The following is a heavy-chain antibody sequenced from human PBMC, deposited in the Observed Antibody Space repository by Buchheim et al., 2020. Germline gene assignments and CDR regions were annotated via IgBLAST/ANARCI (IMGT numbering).Heavy chain of an antibody. J-gene: IGHJ6*02. V-gene: IGHV3-72*01. D-gene: IGHD1-26*01. Sequence: EVQLVESGGGLVQPGGSLRLSCAASGFTFSDHYMDWVRQAPGKGLEWVGRTRNKANSYTTEYAASVKGRFTISRDDSKNSLYLQMNSLKTEDTAVYYCATSQVGATYYYGMDVWGQGTT. CDR3: ATSQVGATYYYGMDV. CDR2: TRNKANSYTT. CDR1: GFTFSDHY.